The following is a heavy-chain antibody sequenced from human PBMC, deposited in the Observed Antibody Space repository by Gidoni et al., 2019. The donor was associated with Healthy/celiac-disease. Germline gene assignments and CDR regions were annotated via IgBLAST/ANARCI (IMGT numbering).Heavy chain of an antibody. CDR2: ISYDGSNK. Sequence: QVQLVQSGGGVVQPGSSLRLSCEASGCTFSSYAMNWVRQAPGKGLEWVAVISYDGSNKDYADSVKGRFTISRDNSKNTLDLQMNSLRAEDTAGYYCARAPTILDAFDIWGQGTMVTVSS. V-gene: IGHV3-30*01. D-gene: IGHD1-1*01. CDR3: ARAPTILDAFDI. CDR1: GCTFSSYA. J-gene: IGHJ3*02.